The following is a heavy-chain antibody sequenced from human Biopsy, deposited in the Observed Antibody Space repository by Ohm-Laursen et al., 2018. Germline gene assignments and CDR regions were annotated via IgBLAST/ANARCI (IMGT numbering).Heavy chain of an antibody. CDR1: GGTFSNYG. J-gene: IGHJ1*01. D-gene: IGHD3-9*01. Sequence: SVKVSCKAPGGTFSNYGVNWVRQAPGQGLEWPGGNIPILGTGNYAQKFQDRVTVAADTSTSTATMELRSLRSDDTAVYYCATKLTGYFHHWGQGILVIVSS. CDR2: NIPILGTG. CDR3: ATKLTGYFHH. V-gene: IGHV1-69*06.